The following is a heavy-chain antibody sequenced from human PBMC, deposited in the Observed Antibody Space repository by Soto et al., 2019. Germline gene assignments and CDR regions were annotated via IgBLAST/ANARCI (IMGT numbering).Heavy chain of an antibody. CDR1: GFTVSDNY. V-gene: IGHV3-66*01. J-gene: IGHJ6*02. CDR2: IYSGGST. Sequence: EVQLVESGGGLVQPGGSLRLSCTASGFTVSDNYMSWVRQAAGKGLEWVSVIYSGGSTYYADSVEGRFTISRDNSKNMLYLQMNSLRAEDTAVYYCERALVRGLMDVWGQGTTVTVSS. CDR3: ERALVRGLMDV. D-gene: IGHD3-10*01.